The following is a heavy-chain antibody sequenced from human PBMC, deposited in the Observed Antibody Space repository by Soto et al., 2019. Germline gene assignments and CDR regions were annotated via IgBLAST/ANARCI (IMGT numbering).Heavy chain of an antibody. V-gene: IGHV1-46*03. CDR3: ANAVAKGGDDAFDI. CDR2: INPSGGST. D-gene: IGHD6-19*01. J-gene: IGHJ3*02. CDR1: GYTFTSYY. Sequence: QVQLVQSGAEVKKPGASVKVSCKASGYTFTSYYMHWVRQAPGQGLEWMGIINPSGGSTSYAQKFQGRVTMTREPSTSTVYMELSSLRSEDTAVYYCANAVAKGGDDAFDIWGQGKMVTVSS.